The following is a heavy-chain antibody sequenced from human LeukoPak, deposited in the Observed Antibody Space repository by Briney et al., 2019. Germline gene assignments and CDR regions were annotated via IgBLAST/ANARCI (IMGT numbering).Heavy chain of an antibody. CDR2: ISSGGSTI. Sequence: GGPLRPSCEAPGFTLGDYTMSWIGQAPGKGLEWVSYISSGGSTIYYADSVKGRFTISRDNAKNSLYLQMNTLTAADTAVYYCAYGMDVWGQGTTVTVSS. V-gene: IGHV3-11*01. CDR3: AYGMDV. CDR1: GFTLGDYT. J-gene: IGHJ6*02.